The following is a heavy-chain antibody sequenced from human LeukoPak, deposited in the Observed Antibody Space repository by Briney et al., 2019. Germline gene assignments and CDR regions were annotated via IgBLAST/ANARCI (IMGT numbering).Heavy chain of an antibody. CDR1: GYTFTGYY. J-gene: IGHJ4*02. CDR2: INPNSGGT. Sequence: ASVKVSCKASGYTFTGYYMHWVRQAPGQGLEWMGWINPNSGGTNYAQKFQGWVTMTRDTSISTAYMELSRLRSDDTAVYYCARALLDGYSSGSSFDYWGQGTLVTVSS. CDR3: ARALLDGYSSGSSFDY. D-gene: IGHD6-19*01. V-gene: IGHV1-2*04.